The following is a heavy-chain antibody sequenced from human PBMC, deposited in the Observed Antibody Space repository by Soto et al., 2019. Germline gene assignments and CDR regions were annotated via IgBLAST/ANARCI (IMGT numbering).Heavy chain of an antibody. CDR2: IYYSGTT. CDR1: AGSIRSYY. Sequence: SETLSLTCTVSAGSIRSYYWSWIRQPPGKGLEWIGHIYYSGTTNYNPSRKSRITMSVDTSKNQFSLKLSSVTAADTAVYYCARAVETGGNWFDPWGQGTLVTSPQ. V-gene: IGHV4-59*01. D-gene: IGHD1-1*01. J-gene: IGHJ5*02. CDR3: ARAVETGGNWFDP.